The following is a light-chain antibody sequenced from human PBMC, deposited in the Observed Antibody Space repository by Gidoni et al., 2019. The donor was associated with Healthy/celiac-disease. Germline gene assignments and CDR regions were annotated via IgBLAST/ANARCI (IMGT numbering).Light chain of an antibody. CDR1: QSISSW. CDR2: KAS. CDR3: QQYNSYPWT. Sequence: DIQMTQSPSTLSASVVDRVTITCRASQSISSWLAWYQQKPGKAPKLLIYKASSLESGVPSRFSGSGSGTEFTLTISSLQPDDFATYYCQQYNSYPWTFGQGTKVEIE. J-gene: IGKJ1*01. V-gene: IGKV1-5*03.